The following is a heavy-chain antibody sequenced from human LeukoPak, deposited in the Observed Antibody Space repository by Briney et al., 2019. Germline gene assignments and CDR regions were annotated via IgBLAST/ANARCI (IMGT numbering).Heavy chain of an antibody. CDR3: ARELGYYSGINY. CDR2: IWYDGSNK. D-gene: IGHD3-22*01. Sequence: GRFLRLSCAASGFTFSSYGMHWVRQAPGKGLEWVAVIWYDGSNKYYADSVKGRFTISRDNSKNTLYLQMNSLRAEDTAAYYCARELGYYSGINYWGQGTLVTVSS. CDR1: GFTFSSYG. J-gene: IGHJ4*02. V-gene: IGHV3-33*01.